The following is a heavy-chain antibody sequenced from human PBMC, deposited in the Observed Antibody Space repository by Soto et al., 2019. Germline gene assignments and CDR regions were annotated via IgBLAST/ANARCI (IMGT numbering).Heavy chain of an antibody. Sequence: PSETLSLTCTVSGGSISSGDYYWSWIRQPPGKGLEWIGYIYYSGSTYYNPSLKSRVTISLDTSKNQFSLKLSSVTAADTAVYYCARLYMVRGVMDWFDPWGQGTLVTVSS. J-gene: IGHJ5*02. CDR2: IYYSGST. CDR3: ARLYMVRGVMDWFDP. D-gene: IGHD3-10*01. CDR1: GGSISSGDYY. V-gene: IGHV4-30-4*01.